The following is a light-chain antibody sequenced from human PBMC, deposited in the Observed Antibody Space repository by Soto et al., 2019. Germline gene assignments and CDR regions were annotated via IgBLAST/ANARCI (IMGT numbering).Light chain of an antibody. CDR1: SSDVGGYDF. CDR2: DVS. Sequence: VLTQPASVAGSPGQSITISFTGTSSDVGGYDFVSWYQQHPGKAPKLMIYDVSNRPSGVSNRLSGSKSGNTASLTISGLQAEDEADYYCSSYTSSNSLVFGTGTKVTVL. CDR3: SSYTSSNSLV. V-gene: IGLV2-14*03. J-gene: IGLJ1*01.